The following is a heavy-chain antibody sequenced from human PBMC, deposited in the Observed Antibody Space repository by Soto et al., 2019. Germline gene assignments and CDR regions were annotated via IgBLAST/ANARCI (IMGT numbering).Heavy chain of an antibody. V-gene: IGHV3-7*05. CDR1: GFTFSSYW. Sequence: EVQLVESGGGLVQPGGSLRLSCAASGFTFSSYWMSWVRQAPGKGLEWVANIKQEGSEKYYVDSVKGRFTISRDNAKNSLYLQMNSLRAEDTAVYYCARCHEGGDFWSGYYGDYYYGMDVWGQGTTVTVSS. CDR3: ARCHEGGDFWSGYYGDYYYGMDV. CDR2: IKQEGSEK. D-gene: IGHD3-3*01. J-gene: IGHJ6*02.